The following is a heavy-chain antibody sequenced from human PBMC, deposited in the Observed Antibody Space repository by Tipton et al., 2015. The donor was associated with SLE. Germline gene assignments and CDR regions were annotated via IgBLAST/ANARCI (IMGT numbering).Heavy chain of an antibody. V-gene: IGHV3-9*01. CDR1: GFTFDDYA. CDR2: ISWNSGSI. D-gene: IGHD3-10*01. CDR3: AKDIGEQRPVDWYFDL. J-gene: IGHJ2*01. Sequence: RSLRLSCAASGFTFDDYAMHWVRQAPGKGLEWVSGISWNSGSIGYADSVKGRFTISRDNAKNSLYLQMNSLRAEDTALYYCAKDIGEQRPVDWYFDLWGRGTLVTVSS.